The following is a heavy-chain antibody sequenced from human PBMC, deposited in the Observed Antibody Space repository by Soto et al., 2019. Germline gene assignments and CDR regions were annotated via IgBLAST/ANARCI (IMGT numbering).Heavy chain of an antibody. Sequence: SETLSLTCAVSGGSITSSSYSWGWVRQPPGKGLEWIATFYYSENTHYNPSLESRVTISVDTSKNQFSLKLSSVTAADTAVYYCARLGGHCSSSSCFGFYVMDLRGQGTTVTVSS. D-gene: IGHD2-2*01. J-gene: IGHJ6*02. V-gene: IGHV4-39*01. CDR2: FYYSENT. CDR1: GGSITSSSYS. CDR3: ARLGGHCSSSSCFGFYVMDL.